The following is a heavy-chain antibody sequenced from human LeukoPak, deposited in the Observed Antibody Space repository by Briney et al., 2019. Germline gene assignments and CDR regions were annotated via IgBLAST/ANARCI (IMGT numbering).Heavy chain of an antibody. D-gene: IGHD2-2*01. CDR1: GGSFSGYY. CDR2: INHSGST. Sequence: SETLSLICAVYGGSFSGYYWSWSRQPPGKGLEWIGEINHSGSTNYNPSLKSRVTISVYTSKNQFSLKLSSVTAADTAVYYCARGYCSSTSCYVPYWFDPWGQGTLVTVSS. V-gene: IGHV4-34*01. J-gene: IGHJ5*02. CDR3: ARGYCSSTSCYVPYWFDP.